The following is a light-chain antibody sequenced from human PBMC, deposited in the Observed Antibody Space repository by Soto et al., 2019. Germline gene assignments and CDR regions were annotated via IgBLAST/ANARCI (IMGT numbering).Light chain of an antibody. J-gene: IGKJ2*01. Sequence: EIVLTQSPGTLSLSPGERATLSCRASRSFSSSYLAWYQQKPGQAPRLLIYAASTRATGIPDRFSGSGSATDFTLTISRLEPEDSAVYYCQQYGSSPPYTFGQGTRLEIK. CDR2: AAS. V-gene: IGKV3-20*01. CDR1: RSFSSSY. CDR3: QQYGSSPPYT.